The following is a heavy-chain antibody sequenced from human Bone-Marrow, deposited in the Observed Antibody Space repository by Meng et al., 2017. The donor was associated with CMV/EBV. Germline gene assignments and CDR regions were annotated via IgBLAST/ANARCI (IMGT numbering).Heavy chain of an antibody. V-gene: IGHV3-21*01. Sequence: GESLKISCAASGFTFSSYSMNWVRQAPGKGLEWVSSISSSSSYIYYADSVKGRFTISRDNAKNSLYLQMNSLRAEDTAVYYCARVGSSSWYRENWFDPWGQGTLVTVSS. CDR2: ISSSSSYI. D-gene: IGHD6-13*01. CDR3: ARVGSSSWYRENWFDP. CDR1: GFTFSSYS. J-gene: IGHJ5*02.